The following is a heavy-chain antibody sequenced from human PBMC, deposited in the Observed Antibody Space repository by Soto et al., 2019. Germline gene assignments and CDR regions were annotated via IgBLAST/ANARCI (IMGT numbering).Heavy chain of an antibody. CDR2: IIPIFGTA. D-gene: IGHD5-18*01. CDR3: ARDRSWIQLWLSDYYYGMDV. V-gene: IGHV1-69*13. CDR1: GGTFSSYA. Sequence: ASVKVSCKASGGTFSSYAISWVRQAPGQGLEWMGGIIPIFGTANYAQKFQGRVTITADESTSTVYMELSSLRSEDTAVYYCARDRSWIQLWLSDYYYGMDVWGQGTTVTVSS. J-gene: IGHJ6*02.